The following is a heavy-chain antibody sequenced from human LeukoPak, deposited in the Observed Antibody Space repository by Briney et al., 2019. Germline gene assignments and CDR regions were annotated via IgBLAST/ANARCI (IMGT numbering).Heavy chain of an antibody. Sequence: GGSLRLSCAASGFTFSSYAMSWVRQPPGKGLEWVSAISGSGGSTYYADSVKGRFTISRDNSKNTLYLQMNSLRAEDTAVYYCAKDLALLWFGESSVEDAFDIWGQGTMVTVSS. J-gene: IGHJ3*02. CDR2: ISGSGGST. D-gene: IGHD3-10*01. CDR3: AKDLALLWFGESSVEDAFDI. V-gene: IGHV3-23*01. CDR1: GFTFSSYA.